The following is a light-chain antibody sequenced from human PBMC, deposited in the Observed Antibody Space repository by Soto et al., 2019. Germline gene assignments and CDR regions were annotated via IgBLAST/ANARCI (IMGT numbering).Light chain of an antibody. J-gene: IGKJ3*01. CDR2: DAS. CDR3: QQRSNWPLT. V-gene: IGKV3-11*01. Sequence: EIVLTQSPDTLSLSPGESATLSCRASQGIGRYLAWFQQQPGQAPSLLIHDASTMATGIPARFSGSGSGTDFTLSISSLEPQAFADYYCQQRSNWPLTFGTGTTV. CDR1: QGIGRY.